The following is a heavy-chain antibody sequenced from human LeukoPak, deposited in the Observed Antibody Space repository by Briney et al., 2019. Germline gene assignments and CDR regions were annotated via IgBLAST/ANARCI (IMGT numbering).Heavy chain of an antibody. V-gene: IGHV3-7*01. CDR1: GFTFTSFW. Sequence: GGSRRLSCEASGFTFTSFWMSWVRQAPGKGLEWVANIKQDGSEKYYVDPVKGRFTISRDNAKNSLYLQMNSLRAEDTAVYYCARDTSGGWYGLIDYWGQGTPVTVSS. CDR3: ARDTSGGWYGLIDY. J-gene: IGHJ4*02. D-gene: IGHD6-19*01. CDR2: IKQDGSEK.